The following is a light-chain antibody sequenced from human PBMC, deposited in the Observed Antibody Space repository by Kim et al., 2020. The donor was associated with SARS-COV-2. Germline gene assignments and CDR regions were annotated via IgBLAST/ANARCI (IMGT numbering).Light chain of an antibody. CDR2: GAS. V-gene: IGKV3D-15*01. J-gene: IGKJ2*01. CDR1: QSVSSN. Sequence: EIVMTQSPATLSVFPGERATLSCRASQSVSSNLAWYQQKPGQAPRLFIYGASTRATGIPDKFSGSGSGTEFTLTISSLQSEDFAVYYCQQYSTWPPMYTFGQGTKLEIK. CDR3: QQYSTWPPMYT.